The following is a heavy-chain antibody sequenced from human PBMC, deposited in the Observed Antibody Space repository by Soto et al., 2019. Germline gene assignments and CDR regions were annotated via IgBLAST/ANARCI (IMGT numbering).Heavy chain of an antibody. CDR3: AREIGYCSSTSCFDGPYYYYGMDV. CDR1: GFTFSSYA. CDR2: ISYDGSNK. Sequence: GGSLRLSCAASGFTFSSYAMHWIRQAPGKGLEWVAVISYDGSNKYYAYSVKGRFTISRDNSKNTLYLQMNSLRAEDTAVYYCAREIGYCSSTSCFDGPYYYYGMDVWGQGTTVTVSS. V-gene: IGHV3-30-3*01. J-gene: IGHJ6*02. D-gene: IGHD2-2*03.